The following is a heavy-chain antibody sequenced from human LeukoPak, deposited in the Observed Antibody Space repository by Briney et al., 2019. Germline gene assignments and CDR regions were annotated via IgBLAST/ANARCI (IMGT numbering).Heavy chain of an antibody. CDR1: GYTFTGYY. J-gene: IGHJ4*02. CDR2: INPNSGGT. V-gene: IGHV1-2*02. CDR3: ARGATYYYDSSGYSTQGDFDY. D-gene: IGHD3-22*01. Sequence: ASVKVSCKASGYTFTGYYMHWVRPAPGQGLEWMGWINPNSGGTNYAQKFQGRVTMTRDTSISTAYMELSRLRSDDTAVYYCARGATYYYDSSGYSTQGDFDYWGQGTLVTVSS.